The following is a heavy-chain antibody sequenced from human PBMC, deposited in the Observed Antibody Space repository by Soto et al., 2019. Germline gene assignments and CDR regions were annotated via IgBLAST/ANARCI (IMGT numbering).Heavy chain of an antibody. CDR2: INAGNGNT. CDR3: ARGIWVAKTASYYFDQ. CDR1: GYTFSKYA. Sequence: QVQLVQSGAEVKNPGASVMVSCKASGYTFSKYAMQWVRQALGQRLEWMGWINAGNGNTKYSQKFQGRLSITRDTSANTAYMDLRSGTSDDTAVYYCARGIWVAKTASYYFDQWGKGTQVTVSS. D-gene: IGHD5-12*01. J-gene: IGHJ4*02. V-gene: IGHV1-3*01.